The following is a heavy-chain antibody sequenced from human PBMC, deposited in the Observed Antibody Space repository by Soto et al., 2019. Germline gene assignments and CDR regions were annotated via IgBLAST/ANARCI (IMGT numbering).Heavy chain of an antibody. Sequence: SETLSLTCAVSGGSISSGGYYWSWIRQQPGKGLEWIGYIYYSGSTDYNPSLKSRVTISVDTSKNQFSLKLSSVTAADTAVYYCARTTPAYCSSTSCQRGENPYYYYYMDVWGKGTTVTVSS. CDR1: GGSISSGGYY. CDR2: IYYSGST. CDR3: ARTTPAYCSSTSCQRGENPYYYYYMDV. D-gene: IGHD2-2*01. J-gene: IGHJ6*03. V-gene: IGHV4-31*11.